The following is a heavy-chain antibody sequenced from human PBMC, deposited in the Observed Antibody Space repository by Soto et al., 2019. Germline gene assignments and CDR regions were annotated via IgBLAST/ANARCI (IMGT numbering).Heavy chain of an antibody. D-gene: IGHD3-22*01. Sequence: EVQLVESGGGLVQPGGSLRPSCAASGFTVSSNYMSWVRQAPGKGLEWVSFIYSGGSTYYADSVKGRFTISRDNSKNTLYLQMNSLRVEDTAVYYCASRSDDSSGPPDYWGQGTLVTVSS. CDR2: IYSGGST. CDR1: GFTVSSNY. V-gene: IGHV3-53*04. J-gene: IGHJ4*02. CDR3: ASRSDDSSGPPDY.